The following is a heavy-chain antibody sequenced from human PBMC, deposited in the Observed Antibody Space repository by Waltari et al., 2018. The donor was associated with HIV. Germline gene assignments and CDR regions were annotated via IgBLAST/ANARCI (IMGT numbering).Heavy chain of an antibody. CDR2: INHSGST. D-gene: IGHD3-22*01. J-gene: IGHJ4*02. V-gene: IGHV4-34*01. CDR3: ARGLMYYDSSGYPY. Sequence: QVQLQQWGAGLLKPSETLSLTSAVHGGSFSGYYWSWIRQPPGKGLEWIGEINHSGSTNYNPSLKSRVTISVDTSKNQFSLKLSSVTAADTAVYYCARGLMYYDSSGYPYWGQGTLVTVSS. CDR1: GGSFSGYY.